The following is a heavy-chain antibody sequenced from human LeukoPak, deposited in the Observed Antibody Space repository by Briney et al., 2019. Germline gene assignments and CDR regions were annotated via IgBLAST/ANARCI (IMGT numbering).Heavy chain of an antibody. CDR3: ARLGLVRARNYLDY. D-gene: IGHD1-26*01. CDR2: IRNKANSYTT. V-gene: IGHV3-72*01. J-gene: IGHJ4*02. CDR1: GFTFSDHQ. Sequence: GGSLRLSCAASGFTFSDHQMDWVRQAPGKGLEWVGRIRNKANSYTTEFAATVKGRFIISRDDSRNSLYLQMNSLKTEDTAVYYCARLGLVRARNYLDYWGQGTLVTVSS.